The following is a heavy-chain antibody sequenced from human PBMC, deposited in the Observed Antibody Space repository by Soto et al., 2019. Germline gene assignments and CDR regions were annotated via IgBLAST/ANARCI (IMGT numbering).Heavy chain of an antibody. CDR1: DYTCPRYS. V-gene: IGHV1-18*01. D-gene: IGHD6-19*01. CDR3: ARDYAPVAGTHYYRMDV. J-gene: IGHJ6*02. CDR2: ISAYNGNT. Sequence: GDVYGKALDYTCPRYSNSWVRQAPGQGLEWMGWISAYNGNTNYAQKLQGRVTMTTDTSTSTAYMELRSLRSDDTAVYYCARDYAPVAGTHYYRMDVCGQGTTATVSS.